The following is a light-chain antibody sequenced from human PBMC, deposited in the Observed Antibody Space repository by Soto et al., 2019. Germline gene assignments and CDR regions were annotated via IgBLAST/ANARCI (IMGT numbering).Light chain of an antibody. CDR3: QQYEAGPRT. CDR1: QNIHKH. Sequence: EKLMSQSAATLSLSPGERVTRSXRASQNIHKHMSWFLQKPGXTPRXXXADXIIMAADGPARLSGSWSGTEFTLTINSLHSEYFAVYYCQQYEAGPRTFGGGTKVDIK. CDR2: DXI. J-gene: IGKJ4*02. V-gene: IGKV3-15*01.